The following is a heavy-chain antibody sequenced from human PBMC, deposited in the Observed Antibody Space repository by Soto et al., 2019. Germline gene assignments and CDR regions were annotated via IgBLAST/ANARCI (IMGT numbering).Heavy chain of an antibody. J-gene: IGHJ6*02. CDR1: GFTFSSYS. D-gene: IGHD6-6*01. CDR2: ISTSSSYI. CDR3: ARDHLAARPPRRYYYGMDV. Sequence: PGGSLRPSCAASGFTFSSYSMNWVRQAPGKGLEWVSSISTSSSYIYYADSVKARFPIPRDNAKNSLYLPIHSLRAEEPAENYFARDHLAARPPRRYYYGMDVWGQGSTVTVSS. V-gene: IGHV3-21*01.